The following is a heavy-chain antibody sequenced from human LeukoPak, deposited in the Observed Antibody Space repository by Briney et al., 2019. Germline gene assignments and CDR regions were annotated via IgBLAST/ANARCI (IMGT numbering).Heavy chain of an antibody. V-gene: IGHV3-66*01. Sequence: GGSLRLSCAASGFDVSINYMNWIRQSPEKGLEWVSIIHNDGSTYYADSVKGRFTVSRDNSKNTVSLQMDSLRVDDTGIYYCARAPTVSVGYCSSVSCQADYWGQGTLVTVSS. J-gene: IGHJ4*02. CDR2: IHNDGST. CDR1: GFDVSINY. D-gene: IGHD2-2*01. CDR3: ARAPTVSVGYCSSVSCQADY.